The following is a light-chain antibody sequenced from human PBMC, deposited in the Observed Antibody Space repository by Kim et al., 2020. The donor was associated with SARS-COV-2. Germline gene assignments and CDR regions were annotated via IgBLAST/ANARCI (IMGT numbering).Light chain of an antibody. CDR3: QQSYSTPWT. J-gene: IGKJ1*01. CDR2: AAS. V-gene: IGKV1-39*01. Sequence: ASLGDRVTITCRASQSISSYLNWYQQKPGKAPKLLIYAASSLQSGVPSRFSGSGSGTDFTLTISSLQPEDFATYYCQQSYSTPWTFGQGTKVEIK. CDR1: QSISSY.